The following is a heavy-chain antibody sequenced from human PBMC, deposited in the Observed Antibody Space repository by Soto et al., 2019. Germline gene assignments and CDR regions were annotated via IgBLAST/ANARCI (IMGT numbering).Heavy chain of an antibody. V-gene: IGHV4-31*03. CDR1: GGSISTGGYY. CDR3: ARSVFP. Sequence: PSETLSLTCTVSGGSISTGGYYWNWIRQHPGKGLEWIGYFYYSGSTYYNPSLKSRVTISVNTSKNQFSLKLSFVTAADTAVYYCARSVFPWGQGTLVTVSS. J-gene: IGHJ5*02. CDR2: FYYSGST.